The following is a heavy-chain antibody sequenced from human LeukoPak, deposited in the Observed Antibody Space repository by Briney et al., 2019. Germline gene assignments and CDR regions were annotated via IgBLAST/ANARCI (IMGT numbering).Heavy chain of an antibody. J-gene: IGHJ4*02. CDR2: ISGSGGST. V-gene: IGHV3-23*01. D-gene: IGHD5-24*01. CDR1: GFTFSSYA. CDR3: AKGGVEGKMATTPFGGY. Sequence: PGGSLRLSCAASGFTFSSYAMSWVRQAPGKGLEWVSAISGSGGSTYYADSVKGRFTISRDNSKNTLYLQMNSLRAEDTAVYYCAKGGVEGKMATTPFGGYWGQGTLVTVSS.